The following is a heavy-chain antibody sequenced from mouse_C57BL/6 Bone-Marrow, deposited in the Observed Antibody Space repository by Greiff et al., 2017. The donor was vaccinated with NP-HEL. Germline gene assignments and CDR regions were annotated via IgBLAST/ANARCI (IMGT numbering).Heavy chain of an antibody. CDR2: IRNKANGYTT. Sequence: EVKLEESGGGLVQPGGSLSLSCAASGFTFTDYYMSWVRQPPGQALEWLGFIRNKANGYTTEYSASVKGRFTISRDNSQSILYLQMNALRAEDSATYYCARYSATLNYFDYWGQGTTLTVSS. V-gene: IGHV7-3*01. D-gene: IGHD4-1*02. CDR3: ARYSATLNYFDY. J-gene: IGHJ2*01. CDR1: GFTFTDYY.